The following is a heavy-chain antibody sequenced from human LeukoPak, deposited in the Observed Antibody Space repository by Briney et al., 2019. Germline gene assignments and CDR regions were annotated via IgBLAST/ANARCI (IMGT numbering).Heavy chain of an antibody. J-gene: IGHJ4*02. CDR1: GYTFTGYY. Sequence: ASVKVSCKASGYTFTGYYMHWVRQAPGQGLKWMGWINPNSGGTNYAQKFQGRVTMTRDTSISTAYMELSRLRSDDTAVYYCARSYSSSSSFDYWGQGTLVTVSS. CDR3: ARSYSSSSSFDY. D-gene: IGHD6-6*01. CDR2: INPNSGGT. V-gene: IGHV1-2*02.